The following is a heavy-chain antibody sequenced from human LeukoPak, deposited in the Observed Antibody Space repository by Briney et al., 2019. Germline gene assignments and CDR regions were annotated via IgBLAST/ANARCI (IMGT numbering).Heavy chain of an antibody. J-gene: IGHJ4*02. CDR2: IYYSGTT. V-gene: IGHV4-59*01. Sequence: SETLSLTCTVSGGSISSYYWTWIRQPPGKGLEWIGYIYYSGTTYYNPSLKSRVTISLDTSKNKFSLNLTSVSVADTAVYYCARAGGYSGYAPNWGQGTLVTVSS. CDR3: ARAGGYSGYAPN. CDR1: GGSISSYY. D-gene: IGHD5-12*01.